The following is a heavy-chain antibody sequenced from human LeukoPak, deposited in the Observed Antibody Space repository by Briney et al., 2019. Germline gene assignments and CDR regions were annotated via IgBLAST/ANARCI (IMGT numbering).Heavy chain of an antibody. CDR2: IHAADSNT. CDR3: AGARNGDYRWDD. J-gene: IGHJ4*02. CDR1: GYSFTNYW. Sequence: GESLKISCRDSGYSFTNYWIGWVRQMPGKGLEWMGIIHAADSNTKYSPSFQGQVTISADKSINTAYLQWSGLKASDTAMYYCAGARNGDYRWDDWGQGTLVTVSS. D-gene: IGHD4-17*01. V-gene: IGHV5-51*01.